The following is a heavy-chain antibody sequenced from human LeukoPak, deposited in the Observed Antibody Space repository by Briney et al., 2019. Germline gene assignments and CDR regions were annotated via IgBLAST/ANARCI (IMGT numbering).Heavy chain of an antibody. CDR1: GYSINSGYF. CDR2: IYHSGSTYYST. Sequence: SETLSLTCTVSGYSINSGYFWGWIRQPPGKGLEWIGSIYHSGSTYYSTYYNPSLMSRVTISVDTSKNQFSLRLTSVTAADTAVYYCARDLRYSSSWSDYWGQGTLVTVSS. D-gene: IGHD6-13*01. V-gene: IGHV4-38-2*02. J-gene: IGHJ4*02. CDR3: ARDLRYSSSWSDY.